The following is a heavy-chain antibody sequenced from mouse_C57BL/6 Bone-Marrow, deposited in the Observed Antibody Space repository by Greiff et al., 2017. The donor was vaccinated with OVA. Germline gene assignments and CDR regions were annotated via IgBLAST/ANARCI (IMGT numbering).Heavy chain of an antibody. J-gene: IGHJ2*01. D-gene: IGHD1-1*01. CDR1: GYTFTSYG. CDR2: IYPRSGNT. Sequence: SGAELARPGASVKLSCKASGYTFTSYGISWVKQRTGQGLEWIGEIYPRSGNTYYNEKFKGKATLTADKSSSTAYMELRSLTSEDSAVYFCARPLFYGSSYDYFDYWGQGTTLTVSS. CDR3: ARPLFYGSSYDYFDY. V-gene: IGHV1-81*01.